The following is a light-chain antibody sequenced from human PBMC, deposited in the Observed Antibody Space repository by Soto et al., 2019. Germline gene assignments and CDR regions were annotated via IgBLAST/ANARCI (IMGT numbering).Light chain of an antibody. CDR1: SSDVGLYDY. V-gene: IGLV2-14*01. Sequence: QSGLTQPASVSGSPGQSIIISCTGTSSDVGLYDYVSWYQQYPGKAPKLIIYEVSNRPSGISNRFSGSKSGHTASLTISRLQSEDEADYYCCSYTSSDTYVFGTGTKVTVL. CDR3: CSYTSSDTYV. CDR2: EVS. J-gene: IGLJ1*01.